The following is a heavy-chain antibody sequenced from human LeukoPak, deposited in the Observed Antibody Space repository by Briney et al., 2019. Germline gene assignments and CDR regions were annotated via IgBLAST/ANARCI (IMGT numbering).Heavy chain of an antibody. CDR3: ARDYKVDYSSGISDY. CDR2: INPNSGGT. J-gene: IGHJ4*02. CDR1: GYTFTGNY. D-gene: IGHD3-10*01. Sequence: ASAKVSCKASGYTFTGNYMHWVRQAPGEGLEWMGWINPNSGGTNYEQKFQGRVTMTRDTSISTAYMELSRLRSDDTAVYYCARDYKVDYSSGISDYWGQGTLVTVSS. V-gene: IGHV1-2*02.